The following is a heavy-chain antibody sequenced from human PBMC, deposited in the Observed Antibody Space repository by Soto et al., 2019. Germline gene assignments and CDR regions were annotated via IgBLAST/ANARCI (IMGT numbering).Heavy chain of an antibody. CDR2: ISYDGSNK. CDR3: ARSVLLLGYYYGMDV. Sequence: GGSLRLSCAASGFTFSSYAMHWVRQAPGKGLEWVAVISYDGSNKYYADSVKGRFTISRDNSKNTLYLQMNSLRAEDTAVYYCARSVLLLGYYYGMDVWGQGTTITVSS. V-gene: IGHV3-30-3*01. D-gene: IGHD3-10*01. CDR1: GFTFSSYA. J-gene: IGHJ6*02.